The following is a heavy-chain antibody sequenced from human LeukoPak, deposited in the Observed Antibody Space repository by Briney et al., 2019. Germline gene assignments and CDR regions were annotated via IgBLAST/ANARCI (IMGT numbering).Heavy chain of an antibody. CDR1: GGSISNGGYS. CDR3: ARSYFGSGSFYVDN. D-gene: IGHD3-10*01. Sequence: KSSETLSLTCAVSGGSISNGGYSWSWIRQPPGKGLEWIGFIYHSGTTYYNPSLKSRLTFSADRSKNQFSLKLTSVTAADTALYYCARSYFGSGSFYVDNWGQGTLVTVSS. CDR2: IYHSGTT. V-gene: IGHV4-30-2*01. J-gene: IGHJ4*02.